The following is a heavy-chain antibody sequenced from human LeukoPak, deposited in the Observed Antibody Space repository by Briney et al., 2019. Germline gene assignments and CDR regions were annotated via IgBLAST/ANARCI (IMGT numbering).Heavy chain of an antibody. J-gene: IGHJ5*02. Sequence: SETLSLTCAVSGGSISSGDYYWRWIRQPPGKGLEWIGYIYYSGNTYYNPSLKSRVTISVDMSKNQFSLKLSSVIAADTAVYYCARGLTRFDPWGQGTLVTVSS. D-gene: IGHD6-19*01. CDR3: ARGLTRFDP. CDR2: IYYSGNT. CDR1: GGSISSGDYY. V-gene: IGHV4-30-4*01.